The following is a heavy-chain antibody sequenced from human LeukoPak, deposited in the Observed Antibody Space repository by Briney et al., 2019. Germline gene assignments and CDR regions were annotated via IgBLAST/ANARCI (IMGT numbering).Heavy chain of an antibody. CDR1: GFTFSSYA. CDR3: AKGRYNWNYDNWFDP. V-gene: IGHV3-23*01. Sequence: PGGSLRLSCVASGFTFSSYAMSWVRQAPGKGLEWVSGISGSDGSTYYADSVKGRFTISRDNSKNTLYLQMNSLRAEDTAVYCCAKGRYNWNYDNWFDPWGQGTLVTVSS. D-gene: IGHD1-7*01. CDR2: ISGSDGST. J-gene: IGHJ5*02.